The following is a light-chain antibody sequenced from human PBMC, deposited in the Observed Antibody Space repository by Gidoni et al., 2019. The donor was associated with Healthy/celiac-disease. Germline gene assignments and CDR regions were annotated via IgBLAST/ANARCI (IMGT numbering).Light chain of an antibody. CDR1: QSISSW. Sequence: IQMDQSPSTLSASVGDRVTINCRASQSISSWLAWYQQKPGKAPKLLIYKASSLESGVPSRFSGSGSGTEFTLTISSLQPDDFATYYCQQYNSYPITFGQGTRLEIK. V-gene: IGKV1-5*03. CDR2: KAS. J-gene: IGKJ5*01. CDR3: QQYNSYPIT.